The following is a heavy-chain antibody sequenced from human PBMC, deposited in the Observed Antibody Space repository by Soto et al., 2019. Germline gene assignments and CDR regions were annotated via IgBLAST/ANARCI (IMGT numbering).Heavy chain of an antibody. J-gene: IGHJ6*02. CDR1: GYSFTSYW. CDR2: IYPGDSDT. CDR3: ARHDSSAPYYYYYYGMDV. D-gene: IGHD6-19*01. V-gene: IGHV5-51*01. Sequence: GESLKISCKGSGYSFTSYWIGWVRQMPGKGLEWMGIIYPGDSDTRYSPSFQGKVTISADKSISTAYLQWSSLKASDTAMYYCARHDSSAPYYYYYYGMDVWGQGTTVTVSS.